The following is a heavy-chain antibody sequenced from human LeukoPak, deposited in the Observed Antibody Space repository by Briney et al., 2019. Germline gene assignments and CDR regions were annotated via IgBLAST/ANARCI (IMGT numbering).Heavy chain of an antibody. V-gene: IGHV1-2*02. CDR1: GYTFTGYY. CDR2: INPNSGGT. CDR3: ARGRLGMYFFDY. J-gene: IGHJ4*02. Sequence: ASVKVSCKASGYTFTGYYMHWVRQAPGQGLEGMGWINPNSGGTNYAQKFQGRVTMTRDTSISTAYMEVSSLRFEDTAVYYCARGRLGMYFFDYWGQGTLVTVSS. D-gene: IGHD7-27*01.